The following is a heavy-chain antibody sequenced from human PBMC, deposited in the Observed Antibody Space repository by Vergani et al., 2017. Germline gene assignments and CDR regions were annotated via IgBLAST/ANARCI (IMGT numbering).Heavy chain of an antibody. J-gene: IGHJ3*02. Sequence: EVQLVESGGGLVQPGRSLRLSCAASGFTFDDYAMHWVRQAPGKGLEWVSGISWNSGSIGYADSVKGRFTISRDNAQNSLYLQMNSLRAEDTAVYYCAKDSNYYDFVPGGSAFDIWGQGTMVTVSS. V-gene: IGHV3-9*01. CDR1: GFTFDDYA. CDR2: ISWNSGSI. CDR3: AKDSNYYDFVPGGSAFDI. D-gene: IGHD3-22*01.